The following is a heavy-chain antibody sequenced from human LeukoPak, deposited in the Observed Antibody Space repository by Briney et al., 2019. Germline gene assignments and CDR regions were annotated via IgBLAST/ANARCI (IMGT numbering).Heavy chain of an antibody. D-gene: IGHD6-13*01. CDR1: GYTFTSYG. J-gene: IGHJ4*02. V-gene: IGHV1-18*01. Sequence: ASVKLSCKASGYTFTSYGITWGRQSPGQGLRGMRWISVYKGNTNYAQKLQGRVTMTTDTSTSTAYMELRSLRSDDTAIYYCARDREAAGQKLTDYWGQGTLVTVSS. CDR3: ARDREAAGQKLTDY. CDR2: ISVYKGNT.